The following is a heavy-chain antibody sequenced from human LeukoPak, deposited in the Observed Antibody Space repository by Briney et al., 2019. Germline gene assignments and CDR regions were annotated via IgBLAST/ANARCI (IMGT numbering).Heavy chain of an antibody. CDR1: GFTFDDYA. CDR2: ISWNSGSI. V-gene: IGHV3-9*03. CDR3: AKDKTAGTTGPGGDAFDI. D-gene: IGHD1-1*01. J-gene: IGHJ3*02. Sequence: PGRSLRLFCAASGFTFDDYAMHWVRQASGKGLEWVLGISWNSGSIGYADSVKGRFTISRDNAKNSLYLQMNSLRAEDMALYYCAKDKTAGTTGPGGDAFDIWGQGTMVTVSS.